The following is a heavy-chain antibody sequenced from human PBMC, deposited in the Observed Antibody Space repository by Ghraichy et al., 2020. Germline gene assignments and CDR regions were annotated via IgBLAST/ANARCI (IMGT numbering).Heavy chain of an antibody. V-gene: IGHV3-74*01. CDR2: INSDGSST. Sequence: GESLNISCAASGFTFSSYWMHWVRQAPGKGLVWVSRINSDGSSTSYADSVKGRFTISRDNAKNTLYLQMNSLRAEDTAVYYCARSRSERYFDYWGQGTLVTVSS. CDR1: GFTFSSYW. CDR3: ARSRSERYFDY. J-gene: IGHJ4*02.